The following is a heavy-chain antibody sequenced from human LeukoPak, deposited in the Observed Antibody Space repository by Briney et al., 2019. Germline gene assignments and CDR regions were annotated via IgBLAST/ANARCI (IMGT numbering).Heavy chain of an antibody. J-gene: IGHJ5*02. CDR2: IYYSGST. D-gene: IGHD3-22*01. V-gene: IGHV4-39*07. CDR3: ARGYYYDSSWDWFDP. CDR1: VGSISSSSYY. Sequence: SETLSLTCTVSVGSISSSSYYWGWIRQPPGKGLEWIGSIYYSGSTYYNPSLKSRVTISVDTSKNQFSLKLSSVTAADTAVYYCARGYYYDSSWDWFDPWGQGTLVTVSS.